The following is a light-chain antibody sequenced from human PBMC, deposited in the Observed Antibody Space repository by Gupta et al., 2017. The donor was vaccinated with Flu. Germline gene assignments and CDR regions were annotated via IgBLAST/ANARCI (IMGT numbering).Light chain of an antibody. CDR1: QSLVYTDGTTY. Sequence: EVVLTQSPLSLPVTLGQPASISCRSSQSLVYTDGTTYLNWYQQRPGQSPRRLIYRVSNRDSGVPARFSGSGSGTDFTFKISRVESDDFAVYYCMQDKNRLYTFGQGTKLEIK. J-gene: IGKJ2*01. CDR3: MQDKNRLYT. CDR2: RVS. V-gene: IGKV2-30*01.